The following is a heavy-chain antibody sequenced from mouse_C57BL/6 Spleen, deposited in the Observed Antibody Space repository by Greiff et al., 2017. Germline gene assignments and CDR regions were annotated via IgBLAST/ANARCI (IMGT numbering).Heavy chain of an antibody. CDR1: GFTFSDYY. CDR3: ARRDYSYAMDY. D-gene: IGHD1-1*01. CDR2: ISNGGGST. Sequence: EVKLVESGGGLVQPGGSLKLSCAASGFTFSDYYMYWVRQTPEKRLEWVAYISNGGGSTYYPDTVKGRFTISRDNAKNTLYLQMSRLKSEDTAMYDCARRDYSYAMDYWGQGTSVTVSS. J-gene: IGHJ4*01. V-gene: IGHV5-12*01.